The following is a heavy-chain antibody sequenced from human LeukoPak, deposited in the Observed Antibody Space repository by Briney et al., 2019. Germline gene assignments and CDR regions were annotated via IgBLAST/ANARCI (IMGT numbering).Heavy chain of an antibody. CDR3: ARSYSSGYYFDY. D-gene: IGHD3-22*01. CDR2: IIPILDIA. CDR1: GGTFSNYA. J-gene: IGHJ4*02. V-gene: IGHV1-69*04. Sequence: SVKVSCKASGGTFSNYAITWVRQAPGQGLEWMGRIIPILDIANYAQKFQGRVTITADKSTSTAYMELSSLRSEDTAMYYCARSYSSGYYFDYWGQGTLVTVSS.